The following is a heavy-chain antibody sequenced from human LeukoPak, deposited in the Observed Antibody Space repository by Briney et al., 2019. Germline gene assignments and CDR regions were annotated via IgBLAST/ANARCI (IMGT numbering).Heavy chain of an antibody. V-gene: IGHV4-34*01. CDR2: INHSGST. D-gene: IGHD2-2*01. Sequence: SETLSLTCAVYGGSFSGYYWSWIRQPPGKGLEWIGEINHSGSTNYNPSLKSRVTISVDTSTNQFSLKLSSVTAADTAVYYCPRVASMNGFDPWGQGTLVTVSS. CDR3: PRVASMNGFDP. CDR1: GGSFSGYY. J-gene: IGHJ5*02.